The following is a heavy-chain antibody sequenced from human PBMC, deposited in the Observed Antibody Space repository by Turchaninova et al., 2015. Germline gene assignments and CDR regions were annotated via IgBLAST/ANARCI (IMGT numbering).Heavy chain of an antibody. Sequence: ESGPGLVKPSETLSLPCTVSGGSISSYYWSWIRQPPGKGLEWIGYVYYTGSTNYNPSLKSRVTISVDTSKNQFSLKMNSVTAADTAVYYCARSHGGYWGQGTLVTVSS. CDR3: ARSHGGY. CDR1: GGSISSYY. V-gene: IGHV4-59*01. CDR2: VYYTGST. J-gene: IGHJ4*02. D-gene: IGHD3-16*01.